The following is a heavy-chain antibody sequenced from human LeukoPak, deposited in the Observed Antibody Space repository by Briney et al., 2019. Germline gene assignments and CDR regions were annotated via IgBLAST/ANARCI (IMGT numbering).Heavy chain of an antibody. CDR1: GYTFTGYY. V-gene: IGHV1-2*02. J-gene: IGHJ6*03. D-gene: IGHD4-11*01. Sequence: ASVKVSCKASGYTFTGYYMHWVRQAPGQGLEWMGWINPNSGGTNYAQKFQGRVTMTRDTSISTAYMELSRLRSEDTAVYYCARQTTGGYYYYYMDVWGKGTTVTVSS. CDR2: INPNSGGT. CDR3: ARQTTGGYYYYYMDV.